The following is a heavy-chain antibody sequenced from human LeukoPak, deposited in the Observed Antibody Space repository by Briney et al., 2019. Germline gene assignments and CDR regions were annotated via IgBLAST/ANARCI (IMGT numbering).Heavy chain of an antibody. CDR1: GFTFSSYA. CDR2: IRSKAYGGTA. J-gene: IGHJ4*02. CDR3: TREIGLYDSSGMAD. V-gene: IGHV3-49*04. D-gene: IGHD3-22*01. Sequence: PGGSLRLSCAASGFTFSSYAMSWVRQAPGKGLEWVGFIRSKAYGGTAEYAASVKGRFTISRDDSKSIAYLQMNSLKTEDTAVYYCTREIGLYDSSGMADWGQGTLVTVSS.